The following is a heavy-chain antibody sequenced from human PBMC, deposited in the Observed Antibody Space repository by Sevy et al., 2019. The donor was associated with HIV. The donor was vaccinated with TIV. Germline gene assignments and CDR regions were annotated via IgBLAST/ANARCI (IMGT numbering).Heavy chain of an antibody. D-gene: IGHD3-22*01. CDR2: LGGSGGST. J-gene: IGHJ3*01. V-gene: IGHV3-23*01. CDR1: GFTFSNHA. CDR3: AKDITIIVGDAFDV. Sequence: GGSLRLSCAASGFTFSNHAMSWVRQAPGKGLEWVSALGGSGGSTFYADSVKGRFTISRDNSKNTLYLQMNSLRAEDTAVYYCAKDITIIVGDAFDVWGLGTMVTVSS.